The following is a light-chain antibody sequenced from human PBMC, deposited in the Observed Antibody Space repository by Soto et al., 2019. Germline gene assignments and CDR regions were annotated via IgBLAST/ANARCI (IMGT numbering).Light chain of an antibody. CDR3: QHYNSYSEA. CDR2: KAS. CDR1: QTISSW. Sequence: DIQMTQSPSTLSGSVGDSVTITSRASQTISSWLDWYQQSPGKEHKLLIYKASTLKSGVPSRFSGSGSGTEFTLTISSLQPDDFATYYCQHYNSYSEAFGQGTKV. J-gene: IGKJ1*01. V-gene: IGKV1-5*03.